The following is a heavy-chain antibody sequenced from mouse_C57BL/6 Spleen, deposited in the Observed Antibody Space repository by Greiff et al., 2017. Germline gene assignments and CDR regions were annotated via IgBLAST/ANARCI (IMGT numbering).Heavy chain of an antibody. Sequence: EVTLVESGGGLVKPGGSLKLSCAASGFTFSDYGMHWVRQAPEKGLEWVAYISSGSSTIYYADTVKGRFTISRDNAKNTLFLQMTSLRSEDTAMYYCSRVLYYPFNAMDYWGQGTSVTVSS. V-gene: IGHV5-17*01. CDR3: SRVLYYPFNAMDY. D-gene: IGHD1-1*01. CDR1: GFTFSDYG. CDR2: ISSGSSTI. J-gene: IGHJ4*01.